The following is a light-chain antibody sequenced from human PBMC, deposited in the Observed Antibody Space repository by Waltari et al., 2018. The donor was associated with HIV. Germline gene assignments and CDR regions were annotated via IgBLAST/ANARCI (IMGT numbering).Light chain of an antibody. CDR3: QHYDSYSKT. Sequence: DIQMTQSPSTLSASVGDSVTIICRASQSISGWLAWYQQKPGKAPKLLIYKTSSLESGVPSRFSGSGSGTEFTLTISSLQPDDFATYHCQHYDSYSKTFGQGTKVEIE. CDR2: KTS. V-gene: IGKV1-5*03. J-gene: IGKJ1*01. CDR1: QSISGW.